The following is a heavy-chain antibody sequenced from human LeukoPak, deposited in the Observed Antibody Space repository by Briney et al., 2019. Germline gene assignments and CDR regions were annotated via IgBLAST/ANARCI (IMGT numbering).Heavy chain of an antibody. J-gene: IGHJ4*02. V-gene: IGHV1-69*04. CDR3: ARDQESLLWFGELVAPFDY. Sequence: ASVKVSCKASGGTFSSYAISWVRQAPGQGLEWMGRIIPILGIANYAQKFQGRVTITADKSTSTAYMELSSLRSEDTAVYYCARDQESLLWFGELVAPFDYWGQGTLVTVSS. D-gene: IGHD3-10*01. CDR2: IIPILGIA. CDR1: GGTFSSYA.